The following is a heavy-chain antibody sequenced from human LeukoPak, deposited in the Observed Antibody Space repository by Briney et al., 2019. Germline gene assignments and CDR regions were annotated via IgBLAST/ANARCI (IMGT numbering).Heavy chain of an antibody. V-gene: IGHV3-33*01. Sequence: LEWVAVIWYDGSNKYYADSVKARFTTSRDNAKNTVYLQMNGLREEDTAVYYCVRDFRSADYWGQGTLVTVSS. J-gene: IGHJ4*02. CDR2: IWYDGSNK. CDR3: VRDFRSADY.